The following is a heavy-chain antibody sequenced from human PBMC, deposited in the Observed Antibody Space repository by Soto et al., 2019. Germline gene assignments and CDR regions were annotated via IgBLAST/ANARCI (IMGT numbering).Heavy chain of an antibody. V-gene: IGHV3-74*01. CDR3: ARDPLIGNTDYGLDV. D-gene: IGHD1-7*01. CDR2: ISTDGTNT. CDR1: GFSFSSYW. J-gene: IGHJ6*02. Sequence: GGSLRLSCAASGFSFSSYWMHWVRQAPGKGLVWVSRISTDGTNTSYAASVKGRFAISRDNAKSTLYLQMSSLKAEDTAVYYCARDPLIGNTDYGLDVWGQGTTVTVYS.